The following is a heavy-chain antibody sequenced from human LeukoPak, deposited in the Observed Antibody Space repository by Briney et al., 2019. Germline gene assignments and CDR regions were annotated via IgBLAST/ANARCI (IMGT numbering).Heavy chain of an antibody. CDR2: IYYSGNT. CDR1: GGSIRDTNY. CDR3: ARAPHFFDTSGSRYYFDY. Sequence: SETLSLTCTVSGGSIRDTNYWGWIRQPPGKGLEWIASIYYSGNTYYNPSLMSRVTISVDTSKNQFSLHLSSVTAADTAVYYCARAPHFFDTSGSRYYFDYWGQGALVTVSS. J-gene: IGHJ4*02. V-gene: IGHV4-39*07. D-gene: IGHD3-22*01.